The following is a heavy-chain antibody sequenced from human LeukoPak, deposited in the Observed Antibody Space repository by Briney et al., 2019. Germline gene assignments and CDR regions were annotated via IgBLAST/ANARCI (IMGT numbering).Heavy chain of an antibody. Sequence: PGGSLRLSCAASRFTFSTYPMSWVRQAPGKGLEWVSAISGSGGRTYYADSVKGRFTISRDNSKNTLYLQMSSLRAADTAVYYCAKERTQTTSFDYWGQGTLVTVSS. V-gene: IGHV3-23*01. CDR2: ISGSGGRT. D-gene: IGHD1-1*01. CDR3: AKERTQTTSFDY. CDR1: RFTFSTYP. J-gene: IGHJ4*02.